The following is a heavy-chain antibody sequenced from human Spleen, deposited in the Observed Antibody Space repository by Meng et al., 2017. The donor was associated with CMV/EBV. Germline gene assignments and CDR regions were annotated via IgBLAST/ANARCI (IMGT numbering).Heavy chain of an antibody. D-gene: IGHD4-17*01. V-gene: IGHV1-18*01. CDR1: GYNFDIYG. J-gene: IGHJ4*02. Sequence: QIQLVQSGPELRRPGPAVKVSCKASGYNFDIYGITWVRQAPGQGLEWVGWVSAENGDTDYGQKFQGRVTVTADTFTNTAYMEMRSLRSDDSAMYYCARAGAAVTTNFDFWGQGTLVTVSS. CDR3: ARAGAAVTTNFDF. CDR2: VSAENGDT.